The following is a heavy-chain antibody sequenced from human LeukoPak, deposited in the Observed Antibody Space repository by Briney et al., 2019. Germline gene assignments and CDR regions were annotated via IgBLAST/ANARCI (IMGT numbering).Heavy chain of an antibody. CDR3: AKDLGLEGYSYVNDAFDI. D-gene: IGHD5-18*01. CDR1: GFTFSSYW. CDR2: IIGSGGST. Sequence: PGGSLRLSCAASGFTFSSYWMSWVRQAPGKGLEWVSAIIGSGGSTYYADSVKGRFTISRDNSKNTLYLQMNGLRAEDTAVYYCAKDLGLEGYSYVNDAFDIWGQGTMVTVSS. V-gene: IGHV3-23*01. J-gene: IGHJ3*02.